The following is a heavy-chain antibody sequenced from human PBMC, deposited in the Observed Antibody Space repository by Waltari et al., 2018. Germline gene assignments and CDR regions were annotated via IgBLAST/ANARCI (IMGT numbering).Heavy chain of an antibody. V-gene: IGHV4-59*01. J-gene: IGHJ4*02. CDR3: ARVVVAAGEPYYFDY. CDR2: IYYSGST. Sequence: QVQLQESGPGLVKPSETLSLTCTVSGGSISNYYWSWIRQPPGKGLEWIGYIYYSGSTNYNASLKSRVTISVDTSKDQFSLKLSSVTAADTAVYYCARVVVAAGEPYYFDYWGQGTLVTVSS. CDR1: GGSISNYY. D-gene: IGHD6-13*01.